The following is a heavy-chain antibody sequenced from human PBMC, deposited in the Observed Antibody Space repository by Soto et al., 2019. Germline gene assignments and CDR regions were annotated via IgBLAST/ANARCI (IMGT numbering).Heavy chain of an antibody. D-gene: IGHD1-20*01. J-gene: IGHJ4*02. CDR3: ARTLTYNWNDVSRFDY. V-gene: IGHV1-69*13. CDR1: GGTFSSYA. CDR2: IIPIFGTA. Sequence: GASVKVSCKASGGTFSSYAISWVRQAPGQGLEWMGGIIPIFGTANYAQKFQGRVTITADESTSTAYMELSSLGSEDTAVYYCARTLTYNWNDVSRFDYWGQGTLVTVSS.